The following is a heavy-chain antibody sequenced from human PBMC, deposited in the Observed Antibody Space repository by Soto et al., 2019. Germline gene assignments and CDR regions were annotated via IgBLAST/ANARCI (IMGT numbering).Heavy chain of an antibody. CDR3: ARPRSNWSNDAFEI. CDR1: GFSFRGFA. CDR2: IRTRSNNYAT. Sequence: EVQLVESGGGLVQPGGSLNLSCAASGFSFRGFAIHWVRQASGKGLEWLGRIRTRSNNYATEYAASVRGRFAISRDDSKNTAYLQMSSLETEDTAVYYCARPRSNWSNDAFEIWGQGTVVTVSS. V-gene: IGHV3-73*02. D-gene: IGHD6-13*01. J-gene: IGHJ3*02.